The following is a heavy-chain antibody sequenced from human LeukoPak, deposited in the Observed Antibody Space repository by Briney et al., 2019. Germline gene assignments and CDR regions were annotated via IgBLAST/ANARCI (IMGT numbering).Heavy chain of an antibody. CDR1: EFTFSTSS. J-gene: IGHJ4*02. Sequence: GGSLRLSCAASEFTFSTSSMSWVRQAPGKGPEWVSSFGDRSAYIYYADSVKGRFTISRDNAKNSLYLQMNGLRVDDTAVYYCTASVGEMALDYWGQGTLVTVSS. CDR2: FGDRSAYI. V-gene: IGHV3-21*01. D-gene: IGHD3-16*01. CDR3: TASVGEMALDY.